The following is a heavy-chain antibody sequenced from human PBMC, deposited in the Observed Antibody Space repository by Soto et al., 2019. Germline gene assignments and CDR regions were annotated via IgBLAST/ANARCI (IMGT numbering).Heavy chain of an antibody. V-gene: IGHV3-30*18. CDR1: GFTFSSDG. D-gene: IGHD6-19*01. CDR3: AKDNGSGCYWLRVGDASDI. CDR2: ISYDGSNK. J-gene: IGHJ3*02. Sequence: VQLVESGGGVVQPGRSLRLSCAASGFTFSSDGMHWVRQAPGKGLEWVAVISYDGSNKYYADSVKGRLTISRDTSKNTLYLQMISLRGEDTAVYYCAKDNGSGCYWLRVGDASDIWGQGTMVTVSS.